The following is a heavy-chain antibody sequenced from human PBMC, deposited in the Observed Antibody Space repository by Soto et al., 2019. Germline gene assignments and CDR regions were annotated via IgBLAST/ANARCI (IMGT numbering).Heavy chain of an antibody. CDR2: IIPIFGTA. V-gene: IGHV1-69*13. CDR1: GGTFISYA. J-gene: IGHJ6*02. D-gene: IGHD3-10*01. CDR3: ARERGTSMVRGVARMDV. Sequence: VKVSCKASGGTFISYAISWVRQAPGQGLEWMGGIIPIFGTANYAQKFQGRVTITADKSTSTAYMELSSLRSEDTAVYYCARERGTSMVRGVARMDVWGQGTTVTVSS.